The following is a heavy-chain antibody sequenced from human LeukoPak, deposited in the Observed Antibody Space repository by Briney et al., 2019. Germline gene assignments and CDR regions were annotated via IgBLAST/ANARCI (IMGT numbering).Heavy chain of an antibody. Sequence: GGSLRLSCAASGFTFSSYEMNWVRQAPGKALEWISYISESGSTKYYADSVKGRFTISRDNAKKSLYLQMNSLRAEDTALYYCARDWGMAAAGYFDHWGQGTPVTVSS. CDR3: ARDWGMAAAGYFDH. J-gene: IGHJ4*02. CDR2: ISESGSTK. CDR1: GFTFSSYE. D-gene: IGHD6-13*01. V-gene: IGHV3-48*03.